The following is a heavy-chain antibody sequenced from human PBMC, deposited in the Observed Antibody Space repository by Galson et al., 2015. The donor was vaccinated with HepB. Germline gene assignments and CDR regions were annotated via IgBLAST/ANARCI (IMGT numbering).Heavy chain of an antibody. D-gene: IGHD1-1*01. CDR1: GFTVSSTF. J-gene: IGHJ5*02. Sequence: SLRLSCAASGFTVSSTFMSWVRQAPNKGLEWVSVIHTGGSTYYADSVRGRFTISRDNSKNTLYLQMNSLRAEDTAVYYCARDLDGTWFDPWGQGTLVTVSS. CDR3: ARDLDGTWFDP. CDR2: IHTGGST. V-gene: IGHV3-66*01.